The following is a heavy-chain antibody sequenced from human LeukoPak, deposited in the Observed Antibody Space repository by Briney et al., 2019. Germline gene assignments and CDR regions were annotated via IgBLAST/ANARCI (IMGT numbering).Heavy chain of an antibody. CDR1: GYTFTSFY. D-gene: IGHD5-12*01. Sequence: ASLKVSCTASGYTFTSFYIHWVRQAPGQGLEWMGWIDPKGGGTNYAQKFQGRVVMTRDTSISTGYMELSRLTFDDTAVYYCARARGSDYWGQGTLVTVPS. CDR3: ARARGSDY. CDR2: IDPKGGGT. J-gene: IGHJ4*02. V-gene: IGHV1-2*02.